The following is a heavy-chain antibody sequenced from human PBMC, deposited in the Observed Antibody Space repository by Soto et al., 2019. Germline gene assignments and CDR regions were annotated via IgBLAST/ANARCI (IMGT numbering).Heavy chain of an antibody. D-gene: IGHD3-10*01. Sequence: PSETLSLTCTVSGGSISSYYWSWIRQPPGKGLEWIGYIYYSGSTNYNPSLKSRVTISVDTSKNQFSLKLSSVTAADTAIYYCAGLGPMVRGNNWFDPWGQGTLVTVSS. CDR1: GGSISSYY. V-gene: IGHV4-59*08. CDR2: IYYSGST. CDR3: AGLGPMVRGNNWFDP. J-gene: IGHJ5*02.